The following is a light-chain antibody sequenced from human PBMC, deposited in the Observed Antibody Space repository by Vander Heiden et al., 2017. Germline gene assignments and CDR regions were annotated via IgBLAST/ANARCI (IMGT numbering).Light chain of an antibody. CDR1: QSLRHSSGYNY. CDR2: LGP. J-gene: IGKJ2*01. CDR3: MQALQTQYT. V-gene: IGKV2-28*01. Sequence: DILMPKSPLSLPVTPGAPASTACRSSQSLRHSSGYNYLEWYLQKPGQSPQLLIYLGPKRASGGPDGYSGRGSGTDFTLKISRVGAEDVGISYWMQALQTQYTFGQGTKLE.